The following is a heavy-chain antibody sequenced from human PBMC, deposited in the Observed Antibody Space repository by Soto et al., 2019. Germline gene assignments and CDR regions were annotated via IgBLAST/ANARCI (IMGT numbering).Heavy chain of an antibody. CDR1: GFTFSSYE. Sequence: GGSLRLSCAASGFTFSSYEMNWVRQAPGKGLEWVSYISSSGSTIYYADSVKGRFTISRDNAKNSLYLQMNSLRAEDTAVYYCAGDKEYSSSSGLDYWGQGTLVTVSS. CDR3: AGDKEYSSSSGLDY. D-gene: IGHD6-6*01. J-gene: IGHJ4*02. CDR2: ISSSGSTI. V-gene: IGHV3-48*03.